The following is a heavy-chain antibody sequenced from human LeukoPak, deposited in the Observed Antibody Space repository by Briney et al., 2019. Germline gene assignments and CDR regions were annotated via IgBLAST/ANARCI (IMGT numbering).Heavy chain of an antibody. V-gene: IGHV1-69*06. CDR3: ARESIAARPNWFDP. Sequence: SSVKVSCKASGDTFSSYAISWVGQAPGQGVEWMDRIIPIFNTANYAQKFQGRVTITADKSTSTAYMELNSLRSEDTAVYCCARESIAARPNWFDPWGQGTLVTVSS. D-gene: IGHD6-6*01. CDR2: IIPIFNTA. J-gene: IGHJ5*02. CDR1: GDTFSSYA.